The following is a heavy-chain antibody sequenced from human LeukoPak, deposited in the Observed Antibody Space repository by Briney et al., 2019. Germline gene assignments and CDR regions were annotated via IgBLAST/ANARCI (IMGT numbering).Heavy chain of an antibody. CDR2: IVLVSESA. J-gene: IGHJ3*02. D-gene: IGHD3-10*01. V-gene: IGHV1-69*06. Sequence: SVKVSCKASADIFSRYAISWVRQAPGQGLEWMGRIVLVSESAHRAQPFRGRLTITADKSTHTAYMDLSGLTSEDTAFYYCAGVPPGTPIGFDIWGQGTMVTVSS. CDR3: AGVPPGTPIGFDI. CDR1: ADIFSRYA.